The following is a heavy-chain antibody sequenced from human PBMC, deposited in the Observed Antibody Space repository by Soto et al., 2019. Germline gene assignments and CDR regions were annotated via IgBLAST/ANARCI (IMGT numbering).Heavy chain of an antibody. CDR2: INPNSGGT. Sequence: ASVKVSCKASGYTFTGYYMHWVRQAPGQGLEWMGWINPNSGGTNYAQKFQGRVTMTRDTSISTAYMELSRLRSDDTAVYYCARGLEQGDHYYYYGMDVWGQGTTVTVSS. CDR1: GYTFTGYY. V-gene: IGHV1-2*02. CDR3: ARGLEQGDHYYYYGMDV. J-gene: IGHJ6*02. D-gene: IGHD1-1*01.